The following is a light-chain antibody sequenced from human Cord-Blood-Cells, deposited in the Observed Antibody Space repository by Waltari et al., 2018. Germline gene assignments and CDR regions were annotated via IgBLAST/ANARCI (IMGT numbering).Light chain of an antibody. CDR3: QQYNNWYS. Sequence: EIVMTQSPATLSVSQGESATLSCRASQSVSSNLAWYQQKPGQAPRLLIYGASTRATGIPARFSGSGSGTEFTLTISSLQSEDFAVYYCQQYNNWYSFGQGTKLEIK. CDR2: GAS. J-gene: IGKJ2*03. V-gene: IGKV3-15*01. CDR1: QSVSSN.